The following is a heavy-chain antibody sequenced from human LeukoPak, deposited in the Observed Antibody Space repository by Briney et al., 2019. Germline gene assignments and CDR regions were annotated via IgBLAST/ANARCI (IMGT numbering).Heavy chain of an antibody. D-gene: IGHD3-10*01. J-gene: IGHJ4*02. V-gene: IGHV3-30*18. CDR2: ISYDGSNK. CDR1: GFTFSSYG. Sequence: GGSLRLSCAASGFTFSSYGMHWVRQAPGKGLEWVAVISYDGSNKYYADSVKGRFTISRDNSKNTLYLQMNSLRAEDTAVYYCAKLPYGSGSSVDYWGQGTLVTVSS. CDR3: AKLPYGSGSSVDY.